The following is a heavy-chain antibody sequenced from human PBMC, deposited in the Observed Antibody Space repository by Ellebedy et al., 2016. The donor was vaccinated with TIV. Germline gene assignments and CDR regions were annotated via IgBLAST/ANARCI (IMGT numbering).Heavy chain of an antibody. CDR3: ARDLDSGYERFDY. CDR1: GYSFPSYG. J-gene: IGHJ4*02. D-gene: IGHD5-12*01. CDR2: INAYNGNT. Sequence: AASVKVSCKASGYSFPSYGISWVRQAPGQGLEWMGWINAYNGNTNYAQKVQGRVTMTTNTSTSTAFMELRSLRSDDTAVCYCARDLDSGYERFDYWGQGTLVTVSS. V-gene: IGHV1-18*01.